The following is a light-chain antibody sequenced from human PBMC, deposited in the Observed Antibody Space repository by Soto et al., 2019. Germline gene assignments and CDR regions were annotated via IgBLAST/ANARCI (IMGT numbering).Light chain of an antibody. Sequence: EIVLTQSPGTLSLSPGDRATLSCRASQSVSTSVGWYQQKPGQAPRLLIYGASNRATGIPDRFSGSGSGTDFTLTISRLEPEDFAVYYCQQYDRSPRTFGQGTKVDI. J-gene: IGKJ1*01. CDR3: QQYDRSPRT. CDR1: QSVSTS. CDR2: GAS. V-gene: IGKV3-20*01.